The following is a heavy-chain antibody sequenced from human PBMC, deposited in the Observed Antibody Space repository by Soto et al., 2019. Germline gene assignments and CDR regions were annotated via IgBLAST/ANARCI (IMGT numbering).Heavy chain of an antibody. CDR1: GGSISSGDYF. D-gene: IGHD3-9*01. J-gene: IGHJ6*02. V-gene: IGHV4-30-4*01. Sequence: QVQLQESGPGLVKPSQTLSLTCTVSGGSISSGDYFWSWIRQSPGKGLDLLGYISSIGSTYYNPSLKSRVSVSRDTSKNQFSLKLSSVTTTDTAVYYCARGLVIRPYYYHGMDVWGQGTTVTVSS. CDR3: ARGLVIRPYYYHGMDV. CDR2: ISSIGST.